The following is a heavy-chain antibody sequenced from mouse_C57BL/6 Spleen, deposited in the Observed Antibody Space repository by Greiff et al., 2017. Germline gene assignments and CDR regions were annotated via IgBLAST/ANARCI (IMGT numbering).Heavy chain of an antibody. D-gene: IGHD2-1*01. CDR1: GYTFTDYY. CDR3: ARDGIYYFDY. V-gene: IGHV1-26*01. J-gene: IGHJ2*01. CDR2: INPNNGGT. Sequence: VQLQQSGPELVKPGASVKISCKASGYTFTDYYMNWVKQSHGKSLEWIGDINPNNGGTSYNQKFKGKATLTVDKSSSTAYMELRSLTSEDSAVYYCARDGIYYFDYWGQGTTLTVSS.